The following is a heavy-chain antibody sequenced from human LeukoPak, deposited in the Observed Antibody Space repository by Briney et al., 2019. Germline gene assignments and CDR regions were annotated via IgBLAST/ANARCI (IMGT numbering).Heavy chain of an antibody. CDR3: AREVTYYDILTGPGAYYGMDV. V-gene: IGHV1-18*04. Sequence: ASVKVSCKASGYTFTSYGISWVRQAPGQGLEWVGWISAYNGNTNYAQKLQGRVTMTTDTSMSTAYMELRSLRSDDTAVYYCAREVTYYDILTGPGAYYGMDVWGKGTTVTVSS. J-gene: IGHJ6*04. CDR2: ISAYNGNT. CDR1: GYTFTSYG. D-gene: IGHD3-9*01.